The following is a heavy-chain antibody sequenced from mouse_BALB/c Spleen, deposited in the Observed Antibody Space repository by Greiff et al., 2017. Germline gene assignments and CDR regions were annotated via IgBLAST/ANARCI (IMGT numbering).Heavy chain of an antibody. J-gene: IGHJ2*01. CDR1: GYSITSDYA. CDR2: ISYSGST. CDR3: ARGKDYYGSSHYFDY. D-gene: IGHD1-1*01. V-gene: IGHV3-2*02. Sequence: DVKLVESGPGLVKPSQSLSLTCTVTGYSITSDYAWNWIRQFPGNKLEWMGYISYSGSTSYNPSLKSRISITRDTSKNQFFLQLNSVTTEDTATYYCARGKDYYGSSHYFDYWGQGTTLTVSS.